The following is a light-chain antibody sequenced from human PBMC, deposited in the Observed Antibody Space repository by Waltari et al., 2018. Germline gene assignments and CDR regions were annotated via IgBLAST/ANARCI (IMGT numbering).Light chain of an antibody. CDR1: HSVSSN. CDR2: GAS. CDR3: QQYLSWYT. V-gene: IGKV3-15*01. J-gene: IGKJ2*01. Sequence: EVVMTQSPATLSVSPGERATLSCRASHSVSSNLAWYQQKPGQTPRLLIYGASTRATGIPARFSGSGSGTEFTLTISNLQSEDFAVYYCQQYLSWYTFGQGTK.